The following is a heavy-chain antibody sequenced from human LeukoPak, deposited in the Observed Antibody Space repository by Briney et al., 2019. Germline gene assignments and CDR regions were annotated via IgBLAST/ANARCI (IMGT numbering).Heavy chain of an antibody. CDR1: GFTFSDYY. V-gene: IGHV3-11*04. Sequence: GGPLRLSCAASGFTFSDYYMSWIRQAPGKGLEWVSYISSSGSTIYYADSVKGRFTTSRDNAKNTLFLQMNSLRAEDTAVYYCAGHHQAYSRTYWGQGTLVTVSS. CDR3: AGHHQAYSRTY. CDR2: ISSSGSTI. J-gene: IGHJ4*02. D-gene: IGHD6-13*01.